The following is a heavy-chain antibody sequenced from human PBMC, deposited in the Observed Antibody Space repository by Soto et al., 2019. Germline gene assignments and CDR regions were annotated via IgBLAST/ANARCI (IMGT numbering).Heavy chain of an antibody. V-gene: IGHV3-23*01. J-gene: IGHJ4*02. D-gene: IGHD6-13*01. Sequence: PGGSLRLSCAASGFTLSSYAMSWVRQAPGKGLEWVSTFSGTGGYTYYADSVKGRFTVSRDNSKNTLYLQMNSLRAEDTAVYYCAKDDGYSRNWGQGTLVTVSS. CDR1: GFTLSSYA. CDR2: FSGTGGYT. CDR3: AKDDGYSRN.